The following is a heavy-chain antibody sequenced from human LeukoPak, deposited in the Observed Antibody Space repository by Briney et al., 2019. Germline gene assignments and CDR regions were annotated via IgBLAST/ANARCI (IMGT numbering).Heavy chain of an antibody. CDR2: INPKSGGA. CDR1: GYTFTGYY. V-gene: IGHV1-2*02. CDR3: ARGLGSGSNTFDY. D-gene: IGHD3-10*01. Sequence: ASVKVSCKASGYTFTGYYIHWVRQAPGQGLEWMGWINPKSGGANYAQKFQGRVTMTRDTSTSTVYMELGSLRSEDSAVYYCARGLGSGSNTFDYWGQGTLVAVSS. J-gene: IGHJ4*02.